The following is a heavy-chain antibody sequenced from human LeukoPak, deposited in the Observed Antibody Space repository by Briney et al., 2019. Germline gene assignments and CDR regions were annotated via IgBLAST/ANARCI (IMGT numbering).Heavy chain of an antibody. CDR1: GYTFTGYY. CDR3: ARDRVGPGWPRPWYFEF. D-gene: IGHD6-19*01. V-gene: IGHV1-2*02. Sequence: GASVKVSCKPSGYTFTGYYLHWVRQAPGQGLEWMGGINPNTGATIYAEKLQGRVTMTRDTSIDTAYMEMRSLRSDDTAVYYCARDRVGPGWPRPWYFEFWGQGTLITVSS. J-gene: IGHJ4*02. CDR2: INPNTGAT.